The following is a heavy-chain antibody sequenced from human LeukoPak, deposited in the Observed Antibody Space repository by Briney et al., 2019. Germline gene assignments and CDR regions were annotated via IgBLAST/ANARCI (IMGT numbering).Heavy chain of an antibody. Sequence: GGSLRLSCAASGFTFSSLWMHWVRQAPGKGLVWVSYINSDGSSTMYADSVKGRFTISRDNAKNTVYLQMNGLRAEDTAVYYCARGGYGSIDYWGQGTLVTVSS. V-gene: IGHV3-74*03. D-gene: IGHD4-17*01. CDR1: GFTFSSLW. J-gene: IGHJ4*02. CDR2: INSDGSST. CDR3: ARGGYGSIDY.